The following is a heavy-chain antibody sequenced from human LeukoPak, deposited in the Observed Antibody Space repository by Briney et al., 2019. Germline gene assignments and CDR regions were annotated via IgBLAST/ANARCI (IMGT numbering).Heavy chain of an antibody. Sequence: SETLSLTCAVYGGSFSDYYWSWIRQPPGKGLEWIGEINHSGSTNYNPSLKSRVTISIDTSMNRFSLKLSSVTAADTAVYYCAAFGSGSYLGYWGQGTLVTVSS. CDR2: INHSGST. D-gene: IGHD3-10*01. J-gene: IGHJ4*02. V-gene: IGHV4-34*01. CDR1: GGSFSDYY. CDR3: AAFGSGSYLGY.